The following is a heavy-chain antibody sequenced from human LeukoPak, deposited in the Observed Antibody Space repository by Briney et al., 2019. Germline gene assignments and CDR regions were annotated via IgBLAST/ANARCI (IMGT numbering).Heavy chain of an antibody. Sequence: PGGSPRLSCAASGFTFSSYWMSWVRQAPGKGLEWVANIKQDGSEKYYVDSLKGRFTISRDNAKNSLYLQMNSLRAEDTAVYYCATDSGYNAFDVWGQGTMVSVSS. V-gene: IGHV3-7*01. J-gene: IGHJ3*01. CDR3: ATDSGYNAFDV. D-gene: IGHD5-12*01. CDR2: IKQDGSEK. CDR1: GFTFSSYW.